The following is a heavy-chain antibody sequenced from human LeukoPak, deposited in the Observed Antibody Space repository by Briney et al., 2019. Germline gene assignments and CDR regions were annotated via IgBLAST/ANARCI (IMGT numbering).Heavy chain of an antibody. CDR1: GFTFSTYA. CDR2: ISGSGTST. D-gene: IGHD3-3*01. V-gene: IGHV3-23*01. Sequence: GGSLRLSCAASGFTFSTYAMSWVRQAPGKGLEWVSAISGSGTSTYYADSVKGRFTISRDNSKNTLYLQMNSLRAEDTAVYYCAKDVAARYDVWSGYFWGQGTLVTVSS. J-gene: IGHJ4*02. CDR3: AKDVAARYDVWSGYF.